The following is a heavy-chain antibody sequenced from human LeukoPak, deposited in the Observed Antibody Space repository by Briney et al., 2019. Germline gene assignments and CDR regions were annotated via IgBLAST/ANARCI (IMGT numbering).Heavy chain of an antibody. D-gene: IGHD3-9*01. CDR2: VSGSGGTT. V-gene: IGHV3-23*01. CDR1: GFTLSSSA. CDR3: AKFRGYDILTGYPNLYYFDY. J-gene: IGHJ4*02. Sequence: PGGSLRLSCAASGFTLSSSAMSWVRQAPGKGLEWVSGVSGSGGTTYHADSVKGRFTISRDNSKNTLYLRMNRLRADDTAVYYCAKFRGYDILTGYPNLYYFDYWGQGTLVTVSS.